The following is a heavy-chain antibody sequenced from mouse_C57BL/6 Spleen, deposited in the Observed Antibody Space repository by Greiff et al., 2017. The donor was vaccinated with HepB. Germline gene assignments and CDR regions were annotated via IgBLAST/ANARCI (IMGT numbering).Heavy chain of an antibody. Sequence: VQLQQPGAELVMPGASVKLSCKASGYTFTSYWMHWVKQRPGQGLEWIGEIDPSDSYTNYNQKFKGKSTLTVDKSSSTAYMQLSSLTSEDSAVYYCARLVTGTLWYFDVWGTGTTVTVSS. V-gene: IGHV1-69*01. J-gene: IGHJ1*03. D-gene: IGHD4-1*01. CDR3: ARLVTGTLWYFDV. CDR1: GYTFTSYW. CDR2: IDPSDSYT.